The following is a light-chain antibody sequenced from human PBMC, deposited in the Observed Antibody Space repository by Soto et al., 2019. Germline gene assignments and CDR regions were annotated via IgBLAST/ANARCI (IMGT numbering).Light chain of an antibody. CDR2: GNS. J-gene: IGLJ2*01. CDR3: QSSDSSLSGYVV. CDR1: SSNIGAGYG. V-gene: IGLV1-40*01. Sequence: QSVLTQPPSVSGAPGQRVTISCTGSSSNIGAGYGVHWYQQLPGTAPKLLIYGNSNRPSGVPDRFSGSKSGTSASLAITGLQAEDEADYYCQSSDSSLSGYVVFGGGTKLTVL.